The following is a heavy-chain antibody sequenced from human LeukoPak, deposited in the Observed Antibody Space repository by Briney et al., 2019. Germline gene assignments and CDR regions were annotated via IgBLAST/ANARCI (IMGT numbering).Heavy chain of an antibody. V-gene: IGHV3-21*01. J-gene: IGHJ4*02. D-gene: IGHD4-11*01. Sequence: GGSLRLSCAASGFSFSTYAMNWIRQAPGKGLEWVSSISSTGTYIYYGDLVEGRFTISRDNAKNSLFLQMNSLTADDTALYYCARERTTIMSGTAIGGYWGQGTLVTVSS. CDR3: ARERTTIMSGTAIGGY. CDR1: GFSFSTYA. CDR2: ISSTGTYI.